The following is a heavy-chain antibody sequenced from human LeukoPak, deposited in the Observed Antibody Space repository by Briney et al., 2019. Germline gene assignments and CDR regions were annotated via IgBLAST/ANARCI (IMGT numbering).Heavy chain of an antibody. J-gene: IGHJ4*02. CDR3: ARRMAGTFSFDY. Sequence: ASVKVSCKASGYTFTSYYMHWVRQAPGQGLEWMGIINPSGGSTSCAQKFQGRVTMTRDTSTSTVYMELSSLRSEDTAVYYCARRMAGTFSFDYWGQGTLVTVSS. CDR2: INPSGGST. D-gene: IGHD6-19*01. V-gene: IGHV1-46*01. CDR1: GYTFTSYY.